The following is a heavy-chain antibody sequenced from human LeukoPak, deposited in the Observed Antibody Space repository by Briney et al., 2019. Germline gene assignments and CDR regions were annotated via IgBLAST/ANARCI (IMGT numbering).Heavy chain of an antibody. CDR3: AKDLYYDSSGPFDY. CDR2: IWYDGSTK. V-gene: IGHV3-33*06. D-gene: IGHD3-22*01. J-gene: IGHJ4*02. Sequence: GGSLRLSCAASGFTFSSYGMHWLRQAPGKGLAWVAVIWYDGSTKYYADSVKGRFTISRDNSKNTLYLQMNSLRAEDTAVYYCAKDLYYDSSGPFDYWGQGTLVTVSS. CDR1: GFTFSSYG.